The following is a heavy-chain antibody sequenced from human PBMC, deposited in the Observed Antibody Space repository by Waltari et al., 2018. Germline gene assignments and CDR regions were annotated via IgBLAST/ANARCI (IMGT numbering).Heavy chain of an antibody. V-gene: IGHV3-66*02. CDR1: GFTVSTTH. CDR2: IYPAGST. Sequence: DVQLVESGGGLVHPGGSLRLSCAASGFTVSTTHMSGVRQAPGKGLEWVAVIYPAGSTYNADSVVGRFTISRDVSQNTLHLQMNNLRPEDTAVYYCSRARDEDTAMVFFDHWGQGTLVSVSS. D-gene: IGHD5-18*01. J-gene: IGHJ4*02. CDR3: SRARDEDTAMVFFDH.